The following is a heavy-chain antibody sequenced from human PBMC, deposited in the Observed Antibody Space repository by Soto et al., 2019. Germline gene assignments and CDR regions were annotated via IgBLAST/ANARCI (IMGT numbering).Heavy chain of an antibody. CDR3: TAGPYSYGLDY. D-gene: IGHD5-18*01. Sequence: EVQLVESGGGLVKPGGSLRLSCAASGFTFSNAWMSWVRQAPGKGLEWVGRIKSITDGGTTDYATPVKGRFTVSRDDSENTLYLQMSSLKTEDTAVYYCTAGPYSYGLDYWGQGILVIVSS. CDR1: GFTFSNAW. CDR2: IKSITDGGTT. V-gene: IGHV3-15*01. J-gene: IGHJ4*02.